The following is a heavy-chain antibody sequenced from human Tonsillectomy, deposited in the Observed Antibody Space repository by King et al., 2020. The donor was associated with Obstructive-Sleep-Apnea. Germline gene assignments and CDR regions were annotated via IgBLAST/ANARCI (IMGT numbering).Heavy chain of an antibody. CDR2: IDPSDSYT. J-gene: IGHJ6*02. CDR3: ARLPQTLTIPGGMDV. D-gene: IGHD3-3*01. CDR1: GYSFTSYW. V-gene: IGHV5-10-1*01. Sequence: QLVQSGAEVKKPGESLRISCKGSGYSFTSYWISWVRQMPGKGLEWMGRIDPSDSYTNYSPSFQGHVTISADKSISTAYLQWSSLKASDTAMYYCARLPQTLTIPGGMDVWGQGTTVTVSS.